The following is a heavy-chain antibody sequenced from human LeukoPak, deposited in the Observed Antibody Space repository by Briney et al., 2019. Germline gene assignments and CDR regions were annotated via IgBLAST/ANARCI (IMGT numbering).Heavy chain of an antibody. CDR1: GFTFSSYA. CDR3: ASAAYYDFWSGYFRNRYGMDA. CDR2: VSYDGSNK. V-gene: IGHV3-30-3*01. Sequence: PGGSLRLSCAASGFTFSSYAMHWVRQAPGKGLEWVSVVSYDGSNKYYADCVKDRFIISRDNSKNTLYLQMNSLRAEDTAVYYCASAAYYDFWSGYFRNRYGMDAWGQGTTVTVSS. D-gene: IGHD3-3*01. J-gene: IGHJ6*02.